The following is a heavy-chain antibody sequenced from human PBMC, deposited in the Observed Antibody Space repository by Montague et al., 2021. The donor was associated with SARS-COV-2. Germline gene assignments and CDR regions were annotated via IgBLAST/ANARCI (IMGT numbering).Heavy chain of an antibody. CDR2: IKQSGST. CDR1: GGSFGDDH. D-gene: IGHD3-22*01. CDR3: ARGHLSVSMIVVVFTSASYYFDY. Sequence: SETLSLTCGVYGGSFGDDHWSWIRQPPGKGLEWIGDIKQSGSTXXXPSXXXRVTISVDTSRNQFSLKLTSVTAADTAVYFCARGHLSVSMIVVVFTSASYYFDYWGRGALVTVSS. J-gene: IGHJ4*02. V-gene: IGHV4-34*01.